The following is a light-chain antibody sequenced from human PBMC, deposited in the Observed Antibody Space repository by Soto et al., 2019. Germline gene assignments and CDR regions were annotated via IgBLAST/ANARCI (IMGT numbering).Light chain of an antibody. J-gene: IGKJ1*01. CDR1: QSVSNW. Sequence: DIQMTQSPSTLSASVGERVTTTCRASQSVSNWLAWYQHKPGKAPKLLIYDVSSLESGVPSRFSGSGSGTEFILTISSLQPDDFATYYCQQYDSYSWTFGQGTKVDIK. V-gene: IGKV1-5*01. CDR3: QQYDSYSWT. CDR2: DVS.